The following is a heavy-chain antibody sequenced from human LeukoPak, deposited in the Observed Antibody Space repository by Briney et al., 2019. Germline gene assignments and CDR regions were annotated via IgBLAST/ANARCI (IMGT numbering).Heavy chain of an antibody. J-gene: IGHJ5*02. CDR1: NGSIASSRYY. CDR2: IYYSGTT. Sequence: PSETLSLTCIVSNGSIASSRYYWGWIRQPPEKGLEWIGSIYYSGTTYFNPSLKSRVTISVDTSKNQFSLKLSSVTAADTAVYYCARQDGKVDSSGHYYGGWFDPWGQGTLVTVSS. D-gene: IGHD3-22*01. V-gene: IGHV4-39*01. CDR3: ARQDGKVDSSGHYYGGWFDP.